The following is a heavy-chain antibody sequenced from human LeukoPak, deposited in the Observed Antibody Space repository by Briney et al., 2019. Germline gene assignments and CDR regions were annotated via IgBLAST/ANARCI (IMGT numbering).Heavy chain of an antibody. CDR2: MRSKANGGTT. D-gene: IGHD3-3*01. J-gene: IGHJ4*02. CDR3: TRGSDTIFGVARDGFDF. V-gene: IGHV3-49*03. Sequence: GGSLRLSCTASGFTFCDFAMNWFRQAPGKGLEWVGFMRSKANGGTTEYAASVKGRFTISRDDSESIAYLQMNSLKIEDTAVYYCTRGSDTIFGVARDGFDFWGQGTVVTVSS. CDR1: GFTFCDFA.